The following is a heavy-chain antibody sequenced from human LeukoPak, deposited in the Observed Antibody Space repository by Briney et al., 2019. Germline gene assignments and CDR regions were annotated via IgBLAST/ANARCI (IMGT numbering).Heavy chain of an antibody. Sequence: GGSLTLSCAASGFIFSGSAMNWVRQAPGKGLEWVSSINGVSSHIYYADSVKGRFTIYRDNSKNTLYLQMNSLRVEDTALYYCAKDLGVAMTTPDRWGQGTLVTVSS. CDR1: GFIFSGSA. J-gene: IGHJ5*02. V-gene: IGHV3-21*04. D-gene: IGHD3-3*01. CDR2: INGVSSHI. CDR3: AKDLGVAMTTPDR.